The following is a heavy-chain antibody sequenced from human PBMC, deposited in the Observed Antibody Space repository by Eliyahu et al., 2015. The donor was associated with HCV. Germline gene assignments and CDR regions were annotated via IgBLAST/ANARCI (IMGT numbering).Heavy chain of an antibody. Sequence: QVQLVESGGGVVQPGRSLRLXCAAXGFXFXRYGMHWVRHARRKGLEWVAVISYDGSNKYYADSVKGRFTISRDNSKNTLYLQMNSLRAEDTAVYYCAKDFLFSSGFDYWGXGTLVTVSS. CDR3: AKDFLFSSGFDY. CDR1: GFXFXRYG. J-gene: IGHJ4*02. V-gene: IGHV3-30*18. D-gene: IGHD6-19*01. CDR2: ISYDGSNK.